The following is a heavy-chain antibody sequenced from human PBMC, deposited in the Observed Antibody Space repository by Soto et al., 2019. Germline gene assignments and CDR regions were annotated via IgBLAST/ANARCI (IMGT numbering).Heavy chain of an antibody. CDR2: INPNSGGT. D-gene: IGHD1-26*01. CDR1: GYTFTGYY. Sequence: ASVKVSCKASGYTFTGYYMHWVRQAPGQGLEWMGWINPNSGGTNYAQKFQGRVTISVDTSKNQFSLKLSSVTAADTAVYYCARGGGATTRDYWGQGTLVTVSS. CDR3: ARGGGATTRDY. V-gene: IGHV1-2*02. J-gene: IGHJ4*02.